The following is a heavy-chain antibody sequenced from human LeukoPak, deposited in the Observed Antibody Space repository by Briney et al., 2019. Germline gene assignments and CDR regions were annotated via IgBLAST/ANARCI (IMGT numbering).Heavy chain of an antibody. D-gene: IGHD6-13*01. CDR2: ISYDGSNK. CDR3: AKGGAAAGRDFGY. Sequence: SGGALRLSCAASGFTFSSYGMRGVRQAPGKGLEWVAVISYDGSNKYYADTVKGRCTISTDNSKNTLYLQMNNRRAEDTAVYYCAKGGAAAGRDFGYWGQGTLVTVSS. V-gene: IGHV3-30*18. CDR1: GFTFSSYG. J-gene: IGHJ4*02.